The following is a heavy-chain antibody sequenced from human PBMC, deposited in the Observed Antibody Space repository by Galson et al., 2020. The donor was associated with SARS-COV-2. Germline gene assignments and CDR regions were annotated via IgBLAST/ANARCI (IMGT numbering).Heavy chain of an antibody. V-gene: IGHV2-70*01. Sequence: GPTLVKPTQTLTLTCTFSGFSLSTSGMCVSWIRQPPGKALEWLALIDWDDDKYYSTSLKTRLTISKDTSKNQVVLTMTNMDPVDTATYYCARMRYDILTGYYLFDYWGQGTLVTVSS. J-gene: IGHJ4*02. CDR3: ARMRYDILTGYYLFDY. CDR1: GFSLSTSGMC. D-gene: IGHD3-9*01. CDR2: IDWDDDK.